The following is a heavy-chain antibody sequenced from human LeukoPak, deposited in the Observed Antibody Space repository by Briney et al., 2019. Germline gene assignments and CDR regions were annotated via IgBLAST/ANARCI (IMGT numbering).Heavy chain of an antibody. Sequence: GGSLRLSCAASGFTFSSYAMHWVRQAPGKGLEWVAVISYDGSNKYYADSVKGRFTISRDNSKNTLYLQMNSLRAKDTAVYYCARRRMVRGVIHWFDPWGQGTLVTVSS. D-gene: IGHD3-10*01. J-gene: IGHJ5*02. CDR1: GFTFSSYA. V-gene: IGHV3-30*04. CDR3: ARRRMVRGVIHWFDP. CDR2: ISYDGSNK.